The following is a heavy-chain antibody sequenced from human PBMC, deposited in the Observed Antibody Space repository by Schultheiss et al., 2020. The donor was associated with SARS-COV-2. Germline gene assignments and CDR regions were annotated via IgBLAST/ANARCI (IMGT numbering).Heavy chain of an antibody. CDR2: ISYDGSNK. CDR1: GFTFSSYG. CDR3: ARDSVATIPFDY. D-gene: IGHD5-12*01. V-gene: IGHV3-30*03. J-gene: IGHJ4*02. Sequence: GGSLRLSCAASGFTFSSYGMHWVRQAPGKGLEWVAVISYDGSNKYYADSVKGRFTISRDNSKNTLYLQMNSLRAEDTAVYYCARDSVATIPFDYWGQGTLVTVSS.